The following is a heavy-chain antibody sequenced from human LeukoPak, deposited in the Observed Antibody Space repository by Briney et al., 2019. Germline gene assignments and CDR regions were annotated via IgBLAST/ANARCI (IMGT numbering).Heavy chain of an antibody. CDR2: IYTSGGT. D-gene: IGHD3-16*02. CDR1: GGSTSTYY. J-gene: IGHJ2*01. CDR3: ARQSSFWYFDL. V-gene: IGHV4-4*09. Sequence: SSETLSLTCTVSGGSTSTYYWSWIRQPPGKGLEWIGYIYTSGGTKYNPSLKSRVNISIDTSKNQFSLKLRSVTAADTAVYYCARQSSFWYFDLWGRGTLVTVSS.